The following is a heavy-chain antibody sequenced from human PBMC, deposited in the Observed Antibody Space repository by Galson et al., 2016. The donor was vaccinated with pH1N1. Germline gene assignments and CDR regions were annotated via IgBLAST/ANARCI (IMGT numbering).Heavy chain of an antibody. Sequence: SLRLSCAASGFTFSTYRMNWVRQAPGKGLEWVSYITGGYGTIYYADSVKCRFTISRDNAKNSLYLQMNSLTAEDTAVYYCARELDTAMPYGQYGMDVWGQGTTAIVSS. J-gene: IGHJ6*02. V-gene: IGHV3-48*01. CDR1: GFTFSTYR. CDR2: ITGGYGTI. CDR3: ARELDTAMPYGQYGMDV. D-gene: IGHD5-18*01.